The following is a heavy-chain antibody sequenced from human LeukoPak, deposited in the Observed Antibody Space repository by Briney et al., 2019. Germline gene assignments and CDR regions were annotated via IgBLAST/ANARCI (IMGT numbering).Heavy chain of an antibody. V-gene: IGHV5-51*01. J-gene: IGHJ4*02. CDR2: IYPGDSDT. D-gene: IGHD6-6*01. CDR3: ARRSSIAPRLFDY. CDR1: GYSFSSYW. Sequence: GESLKISCKGSGYSFSSYWIGWVRQIPGKGLEWVGIIYPGDSDTRYSPSFQGQVTISADKSISTAYLQWSSLKASDTAMYYCARRSSIAPRLFDYWGQGILVTVSS.